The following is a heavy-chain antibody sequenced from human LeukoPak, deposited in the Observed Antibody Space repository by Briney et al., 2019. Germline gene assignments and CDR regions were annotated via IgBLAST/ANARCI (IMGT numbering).Heavy chain of an antibody. CDR3: ASSVLLGTVDY. CDR1: GGSISSYY. V-gene: IGHV4-59*08. CDR2: IYYSGST. D-gene: IGHD3-10*01. Sequence: SETLSLTCTVSGGSISSYYWSWIRQPPGKGLKWIGYIYYSGSTNYNPSLKSRVTISVDTSKNQFSLKLSSVTAADTAVYYCASSVLLGTVDYWGQGTLVTVSS. J-gene: IGHJ4*02.